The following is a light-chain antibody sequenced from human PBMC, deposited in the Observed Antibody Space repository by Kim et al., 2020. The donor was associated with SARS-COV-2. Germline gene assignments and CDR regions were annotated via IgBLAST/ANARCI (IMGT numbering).Light chain of an antibody. Sequence: IQLTQSPSSLSAFVGDRVTITCRASQGISSYLAWYQQKPGKAPKLLIYAASTLQSGVPSRFSGSGSGTDFTLTISSLQPDDFATYYCQQIDSYPRTFGQGTKVDIK. J-gene: IGKJ1*01. CDR1: QGISSY. CDR2: AAS. CDR3: QQIDSYPRT. V-gene: IGKV1-9*01.